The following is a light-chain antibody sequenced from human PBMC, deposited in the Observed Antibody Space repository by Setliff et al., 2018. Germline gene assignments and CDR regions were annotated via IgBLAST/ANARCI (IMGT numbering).Light chain of an antibody. Sequence: QSVLTQAPSVSGAPGQRVTISCTGSSSNIGAGYDVHWYQQLPGTAPKLLIYSNNQRPSGVPDRFSGSKSGTSASLAISGLQSEDEADYYCAAWDDSLNGPVFGGGTK. CDR2: SNN. J-gene: IGLJ3*02. CDR1: SSNIGAGYD. CDR3: AAWDDSLNGPV. V-gene: IGLV1-44*01.